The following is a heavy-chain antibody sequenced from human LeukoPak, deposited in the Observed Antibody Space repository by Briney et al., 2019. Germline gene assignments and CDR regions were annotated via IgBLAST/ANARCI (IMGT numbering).Heavy chain of an antibody. D-gene: IGHD6-6*01. CDR1: GYSFSSYG. J-gene: IGHJ4*02. Sequence: ASVSVSCKASGYSFSSYGISWVRQAPGQELEWMGWISAYNGNTNYAQTLQGRVTITTETSTSTAYMELRSLRSDDTAVYYCARDGSKRDRSSSLYWGQGTLVTVSS. CDR2: ISAYNGNT. V-gene: IGHV1-18*01. CDR3: ARDGSKRDRSSSLY.